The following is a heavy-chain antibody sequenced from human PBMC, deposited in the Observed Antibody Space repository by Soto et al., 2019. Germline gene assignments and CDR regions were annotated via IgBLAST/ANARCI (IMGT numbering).Heavy chain of an antibody. CDR1: GYTFTSYV. CDR2: INVGNANT. D-gene: IGHD3-22*01. Sequence: ASVKVSCKTSGYTFTSYVMHWVRQAPGQRLKWMGWINVGNANTKYSQKFQGRVTITRDTSASTAYMEVSSLRSEDTAVYYCARGSLLDYDSSGYISDYWGQGTLVTVSS. J-gene: IGHJ4*02. V-gene: IGHV1-3*01. CDR3: ARGSLLDYDSSGYISDY.